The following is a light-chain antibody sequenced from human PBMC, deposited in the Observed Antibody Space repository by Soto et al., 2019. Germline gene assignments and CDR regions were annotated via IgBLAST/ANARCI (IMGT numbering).Light chain of an antibody. CDR3: QQYGTSPRT. V-gene: IGKV3-20*01. Sequence: EIVLTQSPGTLSLSPGERATLSCRASQSVRSSYLAWNQQKLGQAPMLLIYGVSNMATGIPYRFSGSGSGTDFTLTISRLESEDFAVYYCQQYGTSPRTFGQGTKVEIK. CDR2: GVS. J-gene: IGKJ1*01. CDR1: QSVRSSY.